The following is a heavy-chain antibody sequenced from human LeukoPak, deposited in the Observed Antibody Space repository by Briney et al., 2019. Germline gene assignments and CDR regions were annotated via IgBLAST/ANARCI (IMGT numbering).Heavy chain of an antibody. V-gene: IGHV4-61*02. D-gene: IGHD6-19*01. J-gene: IGHJ6*03. CDR1: GDSISSGSYY. CDR3: ARELQEWRSSKYYYYMDV. Sequence: PSETLSLTCTVSGDSISSGSYYWSWIRQPAGKGLEWIGRIYTSGSTNYNPSLKSQVTISVDTSKNQFSLKLSSVTAADTAVYYCARELQEWRSSKYYYYMDVWGKGTTVTISS. CDR2: IYTSGST.